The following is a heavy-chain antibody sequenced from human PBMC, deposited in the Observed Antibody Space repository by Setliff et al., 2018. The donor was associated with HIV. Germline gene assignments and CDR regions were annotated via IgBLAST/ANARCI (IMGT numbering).Heavy chain of an antibody. J-gene: IGHJ6*02. CDR3: AREEKLSAVAGTMYYYYAMDV. CDR2: IYSSGNT. D-gene: IGHD6-19*01. Sequence: SETLSLTCTVSGGSIRSDSYYWTWIRQPAGEGLEWIGRIYSSGNTNYNPSLESRVTISVDTSMNQFSLKLSSVTAADTAVYYCAREEKLSAVAGTMYYYYAMDVWGQGTTVTVSS. CDR1: GGSIRSDSYY. V-gene: IGHV4-61*02.